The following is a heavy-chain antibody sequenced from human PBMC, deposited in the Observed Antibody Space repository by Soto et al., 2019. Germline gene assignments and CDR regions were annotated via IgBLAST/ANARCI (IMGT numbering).Heavy chain of an antibody. CDR1: GFDFRRHA. CDR3: ARRSFLEGGGFDT. D-gene: IGHD1-1*01. CDR2: IWFDGSQK. J-gene: IGHJ5*02. V-gene: IGHV3-33*01. Sequence: QVQLVESGGGVVQPGRSLRLSCTPSGFDFRRHAMHWVRQAPGKGLEWVAVIWFDGSQKYYVDSVKGRFTISRDNSKEKLFLQMNNLRVDDTAMYFCARRSFLEGGGFDTWGQGTLVTVSS.